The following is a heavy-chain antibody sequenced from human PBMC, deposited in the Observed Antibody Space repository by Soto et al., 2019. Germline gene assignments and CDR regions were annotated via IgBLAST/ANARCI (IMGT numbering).Heavy chain of an antibody. Sequence: HVQLVQSGTEVKKPGASVKVSCKTSGYTFTNHGINWVRQAPGQGLEWMGWINPYNVNTNYAHKLQGRVTMTTDTYTTTAYMDMRRLTSDDTAVDYWARDRVAENWGDAFDIWGQGTVVTVSS. CDR1: GYTFTNHG. CDR3: ARDRVAENWGDAFDI. J-gene: IGHJ3*02. CDR2: INPYNVNT. D-gene: IGHD3-16*01. V-gene: IGHV1-18*04.